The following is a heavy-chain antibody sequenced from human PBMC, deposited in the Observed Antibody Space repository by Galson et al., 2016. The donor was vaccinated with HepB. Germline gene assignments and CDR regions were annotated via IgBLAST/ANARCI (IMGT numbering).Heavy chain of an antibody. J-gene: IGHJ4*02. CDR3: VKEFVATGAVVGDY. CDR1: GFTFSTYA. V-gene: IGHV3-23*01. CDR2: ISNSGGIT. Sequence: SLRLSCAASGFTFSTYAKGWVRQAPGKGLEWVSAISNSGGITYYADSVKGRFTISRDNSKDTLYLQMNSLRVEDTALYYCVKEFVATGAVVGDYWGQGTLVSVSS. D-gene: IGHD2-21*01.